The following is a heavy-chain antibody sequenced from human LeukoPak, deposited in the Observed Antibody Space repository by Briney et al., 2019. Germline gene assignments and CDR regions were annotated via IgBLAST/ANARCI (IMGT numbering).Heavy chain of an antibody. J-gene: IGHJ4*02. V-gene: IGHV3-30*02. CDR1: GFTFSSYG. D-gene: IGHD3-10*01. CDR2: IRYDGSNK. Sequence: GGSLRLSCAASGFTFSSYGMHWVRQAPGKGLEWVTFIRYDGSNKYYADSVKGRFTISRDNAKNSLYLQMNNLGTEDTALYYCVKARSRIGLVRDVFHYWGQGTLVTVSS. CDR3: VKARSRIGLVRDVFHY.